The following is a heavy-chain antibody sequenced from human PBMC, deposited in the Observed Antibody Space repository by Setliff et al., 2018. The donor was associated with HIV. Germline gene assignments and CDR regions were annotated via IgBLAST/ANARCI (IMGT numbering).Heavy chain of an antibody. J-gene: IGHJ4*02. CDR2: ISGSGRKT. Sequence: PGGSLRLSCKATGFSFSLYAMSWVRQAPGKGLGWVSSISGSGRKTYYGDSVKGRFTISRDNSKNTVYLQMNSLRAEDTAEYYCAKELAASGLGYFDSWGRGILVTVSS. V-gene: IGHV3-23*01. CDR1: GFSFSLYA. D-gene: IGHD3-22*01. CDR3: AKELAASGLGYFDS.